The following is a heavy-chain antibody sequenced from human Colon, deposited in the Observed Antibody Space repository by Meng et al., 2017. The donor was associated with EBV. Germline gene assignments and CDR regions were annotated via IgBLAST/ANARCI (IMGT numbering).Heavy chain of an antibody. CDR3: ARDPAQEDFDTSGYMYDS. CDR1: GGSFSGNF. CDR2: IHHSGST. J-gene: IGHJ5*01. V-gene: IGHV4-34*02. Sequence: QVHLQKWGAGLLKPSETLSLTCAVFGGSFSGNFWTWIRQSPGEGLEWIGEIHHSGSTKYNPSLKNRVSISLDTSKKQFSLQLTSVTAADTAVYFCARDPAQEDFDTSGYMYDSWGPGTLVTVSS. D-gene: IGHD3-22*01.